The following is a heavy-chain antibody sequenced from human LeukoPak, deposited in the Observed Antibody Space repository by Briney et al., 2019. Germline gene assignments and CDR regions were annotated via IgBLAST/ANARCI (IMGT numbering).Heavy chain of an antibody. V-gene: IGHV5-51*03. D-gene: IGHD3-10*01. J-gene: IGHJ3*02. Sequence: GASVKVSCKASGYTFTSYWIGWVRQMPGKGLEWMGIIYPGDSDTRYSPSFQGQVTISADKSISTAYLQWSSLKASDTAMYYCASSYGSGSHDAFDIWGQGTMVTVSS. CDR2: IYPGDSDT. CDR1: GYTFTSYW. CDR3: ASSYGSGSHDAFDI.